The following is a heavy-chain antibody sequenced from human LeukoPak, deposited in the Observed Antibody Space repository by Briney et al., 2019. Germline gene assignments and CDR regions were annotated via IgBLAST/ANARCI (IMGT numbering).Heavy chain of an antibody. CDR1: GYRFTGYY. J-gene: IGHJ6*03. CDR2: MNPKSGAT. CDR3: ARGSDYDDYFYMDF. Sequence: EASVKVSCKTSGYRFTGYYLHWVRQAPGQGLEWMGWMNPKSGATDYARKFQGRVTMTRDTSISTAYMEPTRLRSDDTAVYFCARGSDYDDYFYMDFWGKGTTVTVSS. V-gene: IGHV1-2*02.